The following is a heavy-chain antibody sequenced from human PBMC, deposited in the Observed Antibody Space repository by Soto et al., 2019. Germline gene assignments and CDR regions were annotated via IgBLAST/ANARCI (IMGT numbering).Heavy chain of an antibody. J-gene: IGHJ4*02. CDR2: ISGSGGST. D-gene: IGHD2-15*01. V-gene: IGHV3-23*01. CDR3: AKDLDPYCSGGSCYPAGY. Sequence: GGSLRLSCAASGFTFSSYAMSWVRQAPGKGLEWVSAISGSGGSTYYADSVKGRFTISRDNSKNTLYLQMNSLRAEDTAVYYCAKDLDPYCSGGSCYPAGYWGQGTLVTVSS. CDR1: GFTFSSYA.